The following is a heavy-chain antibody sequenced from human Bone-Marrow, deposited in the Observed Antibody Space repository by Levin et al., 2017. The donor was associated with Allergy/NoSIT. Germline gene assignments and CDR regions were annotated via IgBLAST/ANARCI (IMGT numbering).Heavy chain of an antibody. V-gene: IGHV4-59*01. CDR3: ARDSPKTDTAMVNGSSTSVYYYDYYGMDV. CDR1: GGSISSYY. J-gene: IGHJ6*02. D-gene: IGHD5-18*01. Sequence: SETLSLTCTVSGGSISSYYWSWIRQPPGKGLEWIGYIYYSGSTNYNPSLKSRVTISVDTSKNQFSLKLSSVTAADTAVYYCARDSPKTDTAMVNGSSTSVYYYDYYGMDVWGQGTTVTVSS. CDR2: IYYSGST.